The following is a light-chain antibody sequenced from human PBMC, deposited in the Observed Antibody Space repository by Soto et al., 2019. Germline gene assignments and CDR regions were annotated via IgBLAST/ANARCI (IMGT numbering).Light chain of an antibody. V-gene: IGKV3-20*01. CDR3: QQYGSSPLT. CDR2: GAS. CDR1: QSVSSNY. J-gene: IGKJ4*01. Sequence: EIVLTQSPGTLSLSPGERGTLSCRAGQSVSSNYLVWYQQKPGQAPTLLIYGASSRATGIPDRFSGSGSGTDFTLTISRLEPEDFALDYCQQYGSSPLTVGGGTKVDSK.